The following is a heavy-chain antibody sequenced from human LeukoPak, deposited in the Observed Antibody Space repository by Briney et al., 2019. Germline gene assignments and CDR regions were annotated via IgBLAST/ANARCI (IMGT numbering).Heavy chain of an antibody. V-gene: IGHV3-23*01. CDR3: ARVASSGIVGTTKGFGY. CDR2: VSGSGGST. J-gene: IGHJ4*02. Sequence: GGSLRLSCAASGFTFSTYAMTWVRQAPGKGLEWVSGVSGSGGSTYYADSVKGRFTISRDNAKNTVYLQMNSLRTEDTAVYYCARVASSGIVGTTKGFGYWGQGTLVTVSS. D-gene: IGHD1-26*01. CDR1: GFTFSTYA.